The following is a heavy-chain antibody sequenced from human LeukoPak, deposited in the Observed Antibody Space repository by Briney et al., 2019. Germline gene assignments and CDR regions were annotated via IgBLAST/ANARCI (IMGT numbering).Heavy chain of an antibody. Sequence: GGSLRLSCAASGFTFSSYAMHWVRQAPGKGLEWVAVISYDGSNKYYADSVKGRFTISRDNAKNSLYLQVNSLRAEDTAVYYCAREGGIAVAGDFDYWGQGTLVTVSS. D-gene: IGHD6-19*01. V-gene: IGHV3-30*04. CDR1: GFTFSSYA. CDR3: AREGGIAVAGDFDY. J-gene: IGHJ4*02. CDR2: ISYDGSNK.